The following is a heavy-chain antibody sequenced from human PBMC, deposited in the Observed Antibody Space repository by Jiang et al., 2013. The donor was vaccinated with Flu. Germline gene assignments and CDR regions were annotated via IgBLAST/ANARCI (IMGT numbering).Heavy chain of an antibody. D-gene: IGHD2-15*01. CDR3: ASERVALGY. CDR1: GYTFTGYY. CDR2: IIPIFGTA. V-gene: IGHV1-69*13. J-gene: IGHJ4*02. Sequence: GAEVKKPGASVKVSCKASGYTFTGYYMHWVRQAPGQGLEWMGGIIPIFGTANYAQKFQGRVTITADESTSTAYMELSSLRSEDTAVYYCASERVALGYWGQGTLVTVSS.